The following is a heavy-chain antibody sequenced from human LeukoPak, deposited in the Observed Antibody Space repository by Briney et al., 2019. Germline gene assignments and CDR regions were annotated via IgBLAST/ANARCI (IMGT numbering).Heavy chain of an antibody. CDR3: ARGSLSIAVAGTPTDI. CDR1: GGSISSSSYY. D-gene: IGHD6-19*01. V-gene: IGHV4-39*07. Sequence: SETLSLTCTVSGGSISSSSYYWGWIRQPPGKGLEWIGSIYYSGSTYYNPSLKSRVTISVDTSKNQFSLKLSSVTAADTAVYYCARGSLSIAVAGTPTDIWGQGTLVTVSS. J-gene: IGHJ4*02. CDR2: IYYSGST.